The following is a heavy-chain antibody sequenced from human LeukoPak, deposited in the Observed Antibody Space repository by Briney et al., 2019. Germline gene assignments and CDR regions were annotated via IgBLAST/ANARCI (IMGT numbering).Heavy chain of an antibody. Sequence: GGSLRLSCAASGFTFSSYGMHWVRQAPGKGLEWVAFIRYDGSNKYYADSVKGRFTISRDNSKNTLYLQMNSLRAEDTAVYYCAKDRVRWPPGGAEAFDIWGQGTMVTVSS. J-gene: IGHJ3*02. D-gene: IGHD4-23*01. V-gene: IGHV3-30*02. CDR3: AKDRVRWPPGGAEAFDI. CDR2: IRYDGSNK. CDR1: GFTFSSYG.